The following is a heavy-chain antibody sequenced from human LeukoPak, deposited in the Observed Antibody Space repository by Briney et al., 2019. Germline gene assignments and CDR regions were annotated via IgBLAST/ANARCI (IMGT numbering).Heavy chain of an antibody. J-gene: IGHJ4*02. D-gene: IGHD5-12*01. CDR1: GFTFSDYY. V-gene: IGHV3-11*04. CDR3: ARDSAGYSGYDLVLGFDY. Sequence: PGGSLRLSCAASGFTFSDYYMSWIRQAPGKGLEWVSYISSSGSTIYYADSVEGRFTISRDNAKNSLYLQMNSLRAEDTAVYYCARDSAGYSGYDLVLGFDYWGQGTLVTVSS. CDR2: ISSSGSTI.